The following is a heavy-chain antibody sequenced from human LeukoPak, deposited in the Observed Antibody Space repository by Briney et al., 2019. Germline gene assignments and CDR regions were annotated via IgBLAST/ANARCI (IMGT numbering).Heavy chain of an antibody. CDR2: ISYDGTKR. Sequence: GGSLRLSCAASGFTFSNYAMHWVRQAPGKGLEWVAVISYDGTKRYYQDSVKGRFTISRDNSKNTLYLQVSSLRPEDTAVYYCARDLVSGSYGGWFGPRGQGTLVTVSS. CDR1: GFTFSNYA. D-gene: IGHD1-26*01. CDR3: ARDLVSGSYGGWFGP. J-gene: IGHJ5*02. V-gene: IGHV3-30*04.